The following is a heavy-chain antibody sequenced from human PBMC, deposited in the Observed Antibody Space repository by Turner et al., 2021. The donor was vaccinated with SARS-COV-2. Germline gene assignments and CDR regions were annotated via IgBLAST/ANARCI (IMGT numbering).Heavy chain of an antibody. CDR2: ISGAADIT. D-gene: IGHD2-15*01. CDR3: AKEFSDCSGGYTCYFTGDY. J-gene: IGHJ4*02. Sequence: EVQLLESGGGLVQPGGSLRPSCAASGFSFRNYAMTWFRQAPGKGLEWVSTISGAADITYYADSVRGRFTISRDNSKNVLYLQMNSLRVEDTAGYYCAKEFSDCSGGYTCYFTGDYWGQGTLVTVSS. CDR1: GFSFRNYA. V-gene: IGHV3-23*01.